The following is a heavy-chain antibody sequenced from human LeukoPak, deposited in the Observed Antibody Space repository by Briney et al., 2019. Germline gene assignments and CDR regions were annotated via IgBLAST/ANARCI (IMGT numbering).Heavy chain of an antibody. CDR2: IYNSRIS. D-gene: IGHD1-26*01. J-gene: IGHJ4*02. V-gene: IGHV4-59*13. CDR3: ARESLGALDS. Sequence: SETLSLTCTVSGGSINNYYWNWIRQAPGKGLEWIGFIYNSRISNYNLSLKSRVTISVDTSRNQFSLSLTSVTTADTAVYYCARESLGALDSWGQGTLLTVSS. CDR1: GGSINNYY.